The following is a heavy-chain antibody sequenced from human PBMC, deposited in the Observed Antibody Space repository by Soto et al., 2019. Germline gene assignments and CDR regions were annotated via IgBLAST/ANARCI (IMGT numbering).Heavy chain of an antibody. Sequence: SENLSLTLNVSGGSFSDYYWPWILQPPGKGLEWIGYIHYSGSTNYSPSLKSRVTISVDTSESQFSLNLRSVTAADTAMYHCARGGIAARKGRWFDPWGQGAPVSVTS. J-gene: IGHJ5*02. CDR3: ARGGIAARKGRWFDP. V-gene: IGHV4-59*01. CDR2: IHYSGST. D-gene: IGHD6-6*01. CDR1: GGSFSDYY.